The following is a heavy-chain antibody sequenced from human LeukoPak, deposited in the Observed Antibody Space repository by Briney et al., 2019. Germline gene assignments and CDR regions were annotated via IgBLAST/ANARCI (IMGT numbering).Heavy chain of an antibody. CDR3: ARDKNYDSSGYYFPSDAFDI. D-gene: IGHD3-22*01. Sequence: SETLSLTCTVSGGSISSSSYYWGWIRQPPGKGLEWIGSIYYSGSTNYNPSLKSRVTISVDTSKNQFSLKLSSVTAADTAVYYCARDKNYDSSGYYFPSDAFDIWGQGTMVSVSS. V-gene: IGHV4-39*07. J-gene: IGHJ3*02. CDR1: GGSISSSSYY. CDR2: IYYSGST.